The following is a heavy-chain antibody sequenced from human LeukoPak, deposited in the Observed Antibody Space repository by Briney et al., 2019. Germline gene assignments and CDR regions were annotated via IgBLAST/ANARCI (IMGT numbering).Heavy chain of an antibody. CDR1: GYSFTSYW. Sequence: GESLKISCKGSGYSFTSYWIGWVRQMPGKGLEWMGIIYPGDSDTRYSPSFQGQVTISADKSISTAYLQWSSLKASDTAMYYCARQSPSRYCSSTSCPLGLRFDPWGQGTLVTVSS. CDR2: IYPGDSDT. D-gene: IGHD2-2*01. J-gene: IGHJ5*02. CDR3: ARQSPSRYCSSTSCPLGLRFDP. V-gene: IGHV5-51*01.